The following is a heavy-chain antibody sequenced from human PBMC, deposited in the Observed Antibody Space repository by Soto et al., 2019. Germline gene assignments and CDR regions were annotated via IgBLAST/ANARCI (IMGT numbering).Heavy chain of an antibody. CDR3: ASSGSYYGRALDI. J-gene: IGHJ3*02. CDR1: GYSFTSYW. Sequence: GESLKISCKGSGYSFTSYWISWVRQMPGKGLEWMGRIDPSDSYTNYSPSFQGHVTISADKSISTAYLQWSSLKASDTAMYYCASSGSYYGRALDIWGQGTMVTVSS. V-gene: IGHV5-10-1*01. D-gene: IGHD1-26*01. CDR2: IDPSDSYT.